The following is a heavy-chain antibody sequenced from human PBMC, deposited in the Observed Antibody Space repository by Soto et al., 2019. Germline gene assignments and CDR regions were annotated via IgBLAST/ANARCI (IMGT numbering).Heavy chain of an antibody. V-gene: IGHV4-30-2*01. CDR2: IYHSGST. CDR1: GGSISSGGYS. D-gene: IGHD4-17*01. CDR3: ARTESDYGETPPNFDY. J-gene: IGHJ4*02. Sequence: QLQLQESGSGLVKPSQTLSLTCAVSGGSISSGGYSWSWIRQPPGKGLEWIGYIYHSGSTYYNPSLKSRVTISVDRSKNQFSLKLSSVTAADTAVYYCARTESDYGETPPNFDYWGQGTLATVSS.